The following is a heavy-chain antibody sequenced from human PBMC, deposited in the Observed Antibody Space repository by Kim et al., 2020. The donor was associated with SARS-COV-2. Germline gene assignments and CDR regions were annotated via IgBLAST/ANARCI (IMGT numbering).Heavy chain of an antibody. CDR3: AKMGYYYDSSGLNYFDY. J-gene: IGHJ4*02. Sequence: VKGRFTISRDNSKNTLYLQMNSLRAEDTAVYYCAKMGYYYDSSGLNYFDYWGQGTLVTVSS. V-gene: IGHV3-23*01. D-gene: IGHD3-22*01.